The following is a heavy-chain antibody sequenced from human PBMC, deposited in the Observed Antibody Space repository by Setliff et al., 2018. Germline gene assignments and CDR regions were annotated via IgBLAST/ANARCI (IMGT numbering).Heavy chain of an antibody. V-gene: IGHV1-18*01. CDR2: ISPYYGST. J-gene: IGHJ4*02. CDR1: GYSFTVFG. CDR3: VRGQGPRTVVAIPFDH. D-gene: IGHD3-22*01. Sequence: ASVKVSCKTSGYSFTVFGISWVRQAPGQGLEWMGWISPYYGSTNYAQKFQGRVTMTTDTSTSTAYMELTSLTSDDTALYYCVRGQGPRTVVAIPFDHWGQGTLFTVSS.